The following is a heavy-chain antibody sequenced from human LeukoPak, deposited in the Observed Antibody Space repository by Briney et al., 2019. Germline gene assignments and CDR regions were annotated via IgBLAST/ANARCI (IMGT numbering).Heavy chain of an antibody. J-gene: IGHJ6*02. V-gene: IGHV3-7*04. D-gene: IGHD3-9*01. CDR3: ARDEYYDILTGYQGYYYYGMDV. CDR1: GFTFSSYS. CDR2: IKQDGSEK. Sequence: PGGSLRLSCAASGFTFSSYSFNWVRQAPGKGLEWVANIKQDGSEKYYVDSVKGRFTISRDNAKNSLYLQMNSLRAEDTAVYYCARDEYYDILTGYQGYYYYGMDVWGQGTTVTVSS.